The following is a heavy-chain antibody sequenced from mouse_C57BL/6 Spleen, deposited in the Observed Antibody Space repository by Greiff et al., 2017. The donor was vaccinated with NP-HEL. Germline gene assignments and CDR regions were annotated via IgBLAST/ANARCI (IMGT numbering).Heavy chain of an antibody. CDR1: GYAFSSSW. CDR3: ARDGYDLAWFAY. V-gene: IGHV1-82*01. Sequence: VKLMESGPELVKPGASVKISCKASGYAFSSSWMNWVKQRPGKGLEWIGRIYPGDGDTNYNGKFKGKATLTADKSSSTAYMQLSSLTSEDSAVYVCARDGYDLAWFAYWGQGTLVTVSA. D-gene: IGHD2-2*01. CDR2: IYPGDGDT. J-gene: IGHJ3*01.